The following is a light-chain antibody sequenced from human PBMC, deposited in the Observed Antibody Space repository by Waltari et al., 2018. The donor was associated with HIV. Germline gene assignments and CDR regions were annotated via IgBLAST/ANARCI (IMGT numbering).Light chain of an antibody. CDR3: QQTFSPPRR. CDR2: GAS. V-gene: IGKV1-39*01. CDR1: QSIITY. Sequence: DINMTQSPSSMSASAGDRVTITCRASQSIITYLNWYHQSPEKAPTLLIFGASTLHDGVSSRFSGSGSETDFTLSIAGLQREDSGTYFCQQTFSPPRRFGPGT. J-gene: IGKJ2*01.